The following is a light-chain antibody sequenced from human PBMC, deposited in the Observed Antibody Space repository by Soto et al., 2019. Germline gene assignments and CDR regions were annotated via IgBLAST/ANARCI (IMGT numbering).Light chain of an antibody. CDR3: QQYGSSPPIT. Sequence: EIVLTQSPGTLSLSPGERATLSCRASQSVSSSYLAWYQQKPGQAPRLLIYGASSRATGIPDRFSGSGSGTAFTLTISRLEPEDFALYYCQQYGSSPPITFGQGTRLEMK. J-gene: IGKJ5*01. CDR1: QSVSSSY. V-gene: IGKV3-20*01. CDR2: GAS.